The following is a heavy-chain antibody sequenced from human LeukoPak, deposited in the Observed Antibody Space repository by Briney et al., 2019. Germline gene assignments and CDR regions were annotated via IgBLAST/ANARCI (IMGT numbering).Heavy chain of an antibody. D-gene: IGHD6-13*01. Sequence: GGSLSLSCAASGFTFTSYTMSWVRQAPGKGLEWVSYISSSGGTIYYADSVRGRFTVSRDNAKNSLYLLMNSLRAEDSSVYLCARDWGIAEGWGQGTLVTVSS. CDR1: GFTFTSYT. J-gene: IGHJ4*02. CDR2: ISSSGGTI. V-gene: IGHV3-48*04. CDR3: ARDWGIAEG.